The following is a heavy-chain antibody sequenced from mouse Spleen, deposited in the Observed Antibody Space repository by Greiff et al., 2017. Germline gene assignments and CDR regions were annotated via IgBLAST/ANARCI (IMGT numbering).Heavy chain of an antibody. D-gene: IGHD1-1*01. V-gene: IGHV1-80*01. J-gene: IGHJ2*01. CDR3: ARDYYYGSSSFDY. CDR1: GYAFSSYW. CDR2: IYPGDGDT. Sequence: QVQLQQSRAELVKPGASVKISCKASGYAFSSYWMNWVKQRPGKGLEWIGQIYPGDGDTNYNGKFKGKATLTADKSSSTAYMQLSSLTSEDSAVYFCARDYYYGSSSFDYWGQGTTLTVSS.